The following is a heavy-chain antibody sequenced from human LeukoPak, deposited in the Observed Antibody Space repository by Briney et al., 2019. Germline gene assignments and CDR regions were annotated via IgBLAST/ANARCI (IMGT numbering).Heavy chain of an antibody. CDR2: ISYDGSNK. Sequence: GGSLRLSCAAYGFTFSSYAMHWVRQAPGKGLEWVAVISYDGSNKYNADSVKGRFTISRDNSKNTLYLQMNSLRAEDTAVYYCAREVEMATIRPDYWGQGTLVTVSS. V-gene: IGHV3-30-3*01. J-gene: IGHJ4*02. CDR3: AREVEMATIRPDY. CDR1: GFTFSSYA. D-gene: IGHD5-24*01.